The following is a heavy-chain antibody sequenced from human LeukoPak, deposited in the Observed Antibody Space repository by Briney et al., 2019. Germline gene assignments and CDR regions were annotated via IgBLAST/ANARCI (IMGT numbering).Heavy chain of an antibody. D-gene: IGHD2-15*01. Sequence: PGGSLRLSCAASGFTFSSHWMSWVRRAPGKGLEWVANIGQDGNEKYYVDSVKGRFTISRDNAKNSLYLQMNSLRAEDSAVYYCARLGTVVAGNRWFDPWGQGTLVTVSS. CDR3: ARLGTVVAGNRWFDP. CDR2: IGQDGNEK. V-gene: IGHV3-7*01. CDR1: GFTFSSHW. J-gene: IGHJ5*02.